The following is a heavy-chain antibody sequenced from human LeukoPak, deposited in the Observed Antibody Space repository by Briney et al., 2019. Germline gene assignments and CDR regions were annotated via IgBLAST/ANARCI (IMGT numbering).Heavy chain of an antibody. D-gene: IGHD4-17*01. CDR2: IYPSGST. CDR3: ARALGGDYSRGYYYYMDV. CDR1: GGSISSYY. Sequence: PSETLSLTCTVSGGSISSYYWSWIRQPAGKGLEWIGRIYPSGSTNYNPYRKSRVTISVDKSKNQFSLKLSSVTAADTAVYYCARALGGDYSRGYYYYMDVWGKGTTVTVSS. V-gene: IGHV4-4*07. J-gene: IGHJ6*03.